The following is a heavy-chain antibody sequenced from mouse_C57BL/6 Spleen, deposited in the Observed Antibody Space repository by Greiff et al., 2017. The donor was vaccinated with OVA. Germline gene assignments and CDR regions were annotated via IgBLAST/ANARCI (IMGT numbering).Heavy chain of an antibody. CDR3: ARGGTTVVEEKNY. CDR1: GYTFTSYW. D-gene: IGHD1-1*01. V-gene: IGHV1-61*01. J-gene: IGHJ2*01. CDR2: IYPSDSET. Sequence: QVQLQHPGAELVRPGSSVKLSCKASGYTFTSYWMDWVKQRPGQGLEWIGNIYPSDSETHYNQKFKDKATLTVDKSSSTAYMQLSSLTSEDSAVYYCARGGTTVVEEKNYWGQGTTLTVSS.